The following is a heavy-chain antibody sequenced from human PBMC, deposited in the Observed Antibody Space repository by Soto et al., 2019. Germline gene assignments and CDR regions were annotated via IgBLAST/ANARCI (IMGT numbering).Heavy chain of an antibody. CDR3: ARDWYGRFDP. J-gene: IGHJ5*02. D-gene: IGHD6-13*01. Sequence: SETLSLTCTVSGGSISSYYWTWIRQPPGKGLEWIGYIYYSGTTSYHPSLKSRVTISVDRSKNQFSLKLRSVTAADTAVYYCARDWYGRFDPWGQGTLVPSPQ. CDR1: GGSISSYY. V-gene: IGHV4-59*12. CDR2: IYYSGTT.